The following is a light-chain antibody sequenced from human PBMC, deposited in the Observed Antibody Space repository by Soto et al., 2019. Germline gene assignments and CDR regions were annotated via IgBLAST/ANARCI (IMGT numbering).Light chain of an antibody. CDR3: QQYNNWWT. CDR2: GAS. V-gene: IGKV3-15*01. CDR1: QSVSSN. Sequence: EIVMTQSPATLSVSPGDRATLSCRASQSVSSNLAWYQQKPGQAPRLLIYGASTRATGIPARFSGSGSGTEFTLTISSLQSEDFAVYYCQQYNNWWTFGQGTKVEIE. J-gene: IGKJ1*01.